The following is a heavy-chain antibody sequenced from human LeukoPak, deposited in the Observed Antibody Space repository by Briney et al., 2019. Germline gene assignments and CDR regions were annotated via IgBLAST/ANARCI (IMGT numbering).Heavy chain of an antibody. J-gene: IGHJ4*02. V-gene: IGHV3-66*01. D-gene: IGHD3-10*01. CDR2: IYNSGST. CDR1: GFTVSSNY. CDR3: ARDYYGSGTYYRPLDY. Sequence: GGSLRLSCVVSGFTVSSNYMSWVRQAPGKGLEWVSVIYNSGSTHYADSVKGRFTISRDNAKNSLYLQMNSLRAEDTAVYYCARDYYGSGTYYRPLDYWGQGTLVTVSS.